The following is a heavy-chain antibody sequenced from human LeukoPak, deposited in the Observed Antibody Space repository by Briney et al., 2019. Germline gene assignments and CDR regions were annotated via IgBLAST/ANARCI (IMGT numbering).Heavy chain of an antibody. D-gene: IGHD3-16*02. CDR2: VDPEYRER. Sequence: ASVTVSFTVSGHTLSKLSIHWVRQAPGKGLEWMGGVDPEYRERIFAPKFQGRLTMTEDTSTDTAYMELSSLNSEETAVYYCATATIIWGSYRSWLDSWGQGTLVTVSS. CDR3: ATATIIWGSYRSWLDS. J-gene: IGHJ5*01. CDR1: GHTLSKLS. V-gene: IGHV1-24*01.